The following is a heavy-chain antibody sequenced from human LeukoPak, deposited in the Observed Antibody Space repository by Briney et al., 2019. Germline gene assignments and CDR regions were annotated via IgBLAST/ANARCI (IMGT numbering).Heavy chain of an antibody. V-gene: IGHV4-39*01. CDR1: GGSFSGYY. J-gene: IGHJ4*02. CDR3: ARRQVLLWFGESLSPFDY. CDR2: IYYSGST. D-gene: IGHD3-10*01. Sequence: SETLSLTCAVYGGSFSGYYWGWIRQPPGKGREWIGSIYYSGSTYYNPSLKSRVTISVDTSKNQFSLKLSSVTAADTAVYYCARRQVLLWFGESLSPFDYWGQGTLVTVSS.